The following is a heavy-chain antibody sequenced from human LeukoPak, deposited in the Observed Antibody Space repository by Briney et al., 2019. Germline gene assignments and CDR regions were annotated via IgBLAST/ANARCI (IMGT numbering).Heavy chain of an antibody. J-gene: IGHJ4*02. CDR1: GFTFSSYG. CDR3: ARGEPLTVTTSDYFDY. CDR2: TWYDGSNK. V-gene: IGHV3-33*08. D-gene: IGHD4-17*01. Sequence: GGSLRLSCAASGFTFSSYGMHWVRQAPGKGLEWVAVTWYDGSNKYYADSVKGRFTISRDNSKNTLYLHMNSLRAEDTAVYYCARGEPLTVTTSDYFDYWGQGTLVTVSS.